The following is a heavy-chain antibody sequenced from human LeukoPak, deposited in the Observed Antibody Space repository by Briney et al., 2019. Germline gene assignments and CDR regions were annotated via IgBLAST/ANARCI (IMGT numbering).Heavy chain of an antibody. V-gene: IGHV1-18*01. CDR1: GYTFTNYG. J-gene: IGHJ4*02. Sequence: GASVNVSCKASGYTFTNYGISWVRQAPGQGLEWMGWISAYSGNTNYAQNLQGRVTMTTDTSPSTAYMELRSLRSDDTAVYYCARAPDDYDFWSGPFDYWGRGTLVTVSS. D-gene: IGHD3-3*01. CDR3: ARAPDDYDFWSGPFDY. CDR2: ISAYSGNT.